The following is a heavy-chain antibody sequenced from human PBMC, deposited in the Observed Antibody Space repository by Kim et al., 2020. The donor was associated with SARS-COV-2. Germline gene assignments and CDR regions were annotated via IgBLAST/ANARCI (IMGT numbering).Heavy chain of an antibody. J-gene: IGHJ4*02. Sequence: SETLSLTCAVYGGSFSGYYWSWIRQPPGKGLEWIGEINHSGSTNYNPSLKSRVTISVDTSKNQFSLKLSSVTAADTAVYYCARRNWSSGFRPLWYWGQGTLVTVSS. D-gene: IGHD6-19*01. CDR1: GGSFSGYY. CDR2: INHSGST. V-gene: IGHV4-34*01. CDR3: ARRNWSSGFRPLWY.